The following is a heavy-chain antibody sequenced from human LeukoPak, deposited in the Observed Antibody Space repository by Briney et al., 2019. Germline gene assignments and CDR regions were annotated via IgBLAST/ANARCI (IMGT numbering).Heavy chain of an antibody. CDR2: INPSGGST. CDR3: ARDLYGDYVNNWFDP. D-gene: IGHD4-17*01. V-gene: IGHV1-46*01. CDR1: GYTFTSYY. J-gene: IGHJ5*02. Sequence: ASVKVSCKASGYTFTSYYMHWVRQAPGQGLEWMGIINPSGGSTSYAQKFQGRVTMTRDTSTSTAYMELSRLRSDDTAVYYCARDLYGDYVNNWFDPWGQGTLVTVSS.